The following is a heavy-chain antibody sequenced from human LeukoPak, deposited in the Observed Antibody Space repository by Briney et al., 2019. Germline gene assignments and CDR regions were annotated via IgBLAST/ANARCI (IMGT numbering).Heavy chain of an antibody. CDR2: ISGSGGST. CDR3: AKGLSTNYYYGMDV. CDR1: GFTFSSYA. Sequence: GGSLRLSCAASGFTFSSYAMSWVRQAPGKGLEWVSAISGSGGSTYYADSVKGRFTIPRDNSKNTLYLQMNSLRAEDTAVYYCAKGLSTNYYYGMDVWGQGTTVTVSS. J-gene: IGHJ6*02. D-gene: IGHD2-2*01. V-gene: IGHV3-23*01.